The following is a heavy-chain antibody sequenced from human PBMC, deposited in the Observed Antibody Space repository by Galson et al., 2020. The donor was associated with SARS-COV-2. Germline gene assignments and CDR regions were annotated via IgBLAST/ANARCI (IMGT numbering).Heavy chain of an antibody. V-gene: IGHV1-18*04. CDR2: IKTYNGDT. J-gene: IGHJ5*02. D-gene: IGHD3-22*01. Sequence: ASVKVSCKASGYIFDDFGISWVRPAPGPCIEWMGWIKTYNGDTNYAQKLQGRVTMTTDAPTSTVYIELRSLNFYDKAVDFCSREYDRDGNDYYYLDLWSQGNLVTV. CDR1: GYIFDDFG. CDR3: SREYDRDGNDYYYLDL.